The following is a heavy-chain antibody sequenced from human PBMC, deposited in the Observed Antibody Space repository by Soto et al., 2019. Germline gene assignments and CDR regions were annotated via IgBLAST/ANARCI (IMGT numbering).Heavy chain of an antibody. CDR3: ARDTKIPANAIHDGR. Sequence: VEMVQSGAEVKKPGASVKVSCKASGYTFTDYFIHWVRQAPGQGLEWMGWINPNSGGTNYAQKFQGRVTMNRDTSIKTVYMDLSRLRSDDTATYYCARDTKIPANAIHDGRWGQGTLVTVSS. J-gene: IGHJ4*02. V-gene: IGHV1-2*02. D-gene: IGHD2-2*01. CDR1: GYTFTDYF. CDR2: INPNSGGT.